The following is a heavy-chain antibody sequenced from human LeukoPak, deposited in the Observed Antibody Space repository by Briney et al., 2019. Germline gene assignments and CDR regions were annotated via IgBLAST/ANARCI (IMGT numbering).Heavy chain of an antibody. Sequence: GASVKVSCKASGYTLTAYYIYWVRQAPGQGLEWMGRINPNSGGTDYAQNFQGRVTMTRDTSISTAYMELSSLRSEDTAVYYCAIYNYYDSSGYYSTTNNWFDPWGQGTLVTVSS. CDR3: AIYNYYDSSGYYSTTNNWFDP. D-gene: IGHD3-22*01. CDR1: GYTLTAYY. V-gene: IGHV1-2*06. J-gene: IGHJ5*02. CDR2: INPNSGGT.